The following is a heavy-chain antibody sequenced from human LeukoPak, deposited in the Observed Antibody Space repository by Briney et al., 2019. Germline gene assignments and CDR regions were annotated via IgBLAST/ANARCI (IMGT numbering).Heavy chain of an antibody. Sequence: KPSETLSLTCTVSGGSISSSSYYWGWIRQPPGKGLEWIGSIYYSGSTYYNPSLKSRVTISVDTSKNQFSLKLSSVTAADTAVYYCARHFGKTVTTFYYYYYMDVWGKGTTVTVSS. CDR3: ARHFGKTVTTFYYYYYMDV. CDR2: IYYSGST. D-gene: IGHD4-11*01. V-gene: IGHV4-39*01. CDR1: GGSISSSSYY. J-gene: IGHJ6*03.